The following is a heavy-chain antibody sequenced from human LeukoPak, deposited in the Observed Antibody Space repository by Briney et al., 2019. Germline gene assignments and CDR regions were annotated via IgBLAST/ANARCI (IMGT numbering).Heavy chain of an antibody. V-gene: IGHV1-2*02. D-gene: IGHD2-2*01. CDR3: AREGVGYCSSTSCFNDY. Sequence: GASVKVSCKASGYTFTGYYMHWVRQAPGQGVGWMGWINPNSGGKNYSKKFRGRGTMTRDTTISTAYMELSRLRSDDTAVYYCAREGVGYCSSTSCFNDYWGQGTLVTVSS. CDR2: INPNSGGK. CDR1: GYTFTGYY. J-gene: IGHJ4*02.